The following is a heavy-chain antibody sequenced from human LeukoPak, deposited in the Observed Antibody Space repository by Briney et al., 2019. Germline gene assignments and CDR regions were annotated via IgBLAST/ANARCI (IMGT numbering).Heavy chain of an antibody. CDR2: ISYDGSNK. Sequence: GGSLRLSCAASGFTFDDYAMHWVRQAPGKGLEWVAVISYDGSNKYYADSVKGRFTISRDNSKNTLYLQMNSLRAEDTAVYYCARDRVDTAMVLLDYWGQGTLVTVSS. J-gene: IGHJ4*02. D-gene: IGHD5-18*01. CDR1: GFTFDDYA. V-gene: IGHV3-30-3*01. CDR3: ARDRVDTAMVLLDY.